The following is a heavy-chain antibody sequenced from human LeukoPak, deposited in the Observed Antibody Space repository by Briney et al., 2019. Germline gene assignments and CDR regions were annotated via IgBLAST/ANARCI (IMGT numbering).Heavy chain of an antibody. CDR1: GGTFSSYA. J-gene: IGHJ4*02. CDR3: ASPYSSGWYSFDY. Sequence: ASVKVSCKASGGTFSSYAISWVRQAPGQGLEWMGGIIPIFGTANYAQKFQGRVTITADESTSTAYMGLSSLRSEDTAVYYCASPYSSGWYSFDYWGQGTLVTVSS. CDR2: IIPIFGTA. V-gene: IGHV1-69*01. D-gene: IGHD6-19*01.